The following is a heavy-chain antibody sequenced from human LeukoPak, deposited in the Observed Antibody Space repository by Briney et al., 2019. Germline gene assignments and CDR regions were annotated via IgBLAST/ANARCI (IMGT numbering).Heavy chain of an antibody. CDR3: ARESVYYYGPFDP. Sequence: SQTLSLTCTVSGDSISGNFYFWSWIRQTAGKGLEWIGRIYASGAASYNPSLKSRVTISVDTSKNQYFLELKSVTAADTAVYYCARESVYYYGPFDPWGQGTRVIVSS. V-gene: IGHV4-61*02. D-gene: IGHD3-22*01. CDR1: GDSISGNFYF. J-gene: IGHJ5*02. CDR2: IYASGAA.